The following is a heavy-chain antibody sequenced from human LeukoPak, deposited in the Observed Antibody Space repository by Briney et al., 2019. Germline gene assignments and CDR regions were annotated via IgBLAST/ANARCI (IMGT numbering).Heavy chain of an antibody. Sequence: VGSLRLSCAASGFTFSSYAMHWVRQAPGKGLEYVSAISSNGGSTYYANSVKGRFTISRDNPKNTLYLQMGSLRAEDMAVYYCARDPTGSGDFDYWGQGTLVTVSS. D-gene: IGHD3-10*01. V-gene: IGHV3-64*01. CDR3: ARDPTGSGDFDY. J-gene: IGHJ4*02. CDR1: GFTFSSYA. CDR2: ISSNGGST.